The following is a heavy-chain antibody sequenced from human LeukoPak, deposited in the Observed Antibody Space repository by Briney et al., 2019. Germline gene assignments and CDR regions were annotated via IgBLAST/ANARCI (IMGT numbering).Heavy chain of an antibody. Sequence: GGSLRLSCAASGFTFDDYAMHWVRQAPGKGLEWVSGISWNSGSIGYADSVKGRFTISKDNAKNSLYLQMNSLRAEDTALYYCAKDTSVGIAAAGHNWFDPWGQGTLVTVSS. V-gene: IGHV3-9*01. CDR3: AKDTSVGIAAAGHNWFDP. CDR1: GFTFDDYA. D-gene: IGHD6-13*01. CDR2: ISWNSGSI. J-gene: IGHJ5*02.